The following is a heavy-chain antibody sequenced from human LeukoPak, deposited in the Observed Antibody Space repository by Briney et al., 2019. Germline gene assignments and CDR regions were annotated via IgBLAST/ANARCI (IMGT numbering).Heavy chain of an antibody. CDR3: ATDREGDPSAYYLV. Sequence: GGSLRLSCAASGFTFSSYAMSWVRQAPGKGLEWVSSISGSGNRTYYADSVKGRFTISRDNSKNTLFLQKNSLRAEDSAVYYCATDREGDPSAYYLVGGQGTLITVSS. CDR2: ISGSGNRT. V-gene: IGHV3-23*01. D-gene: IGHD3-22*01. CDR1: GFTFSSYA. J-gene: IGHJ4*02.